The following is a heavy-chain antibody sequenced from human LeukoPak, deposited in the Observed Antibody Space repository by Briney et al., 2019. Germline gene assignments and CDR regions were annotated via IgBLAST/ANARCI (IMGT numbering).Heavy chain of an antibody. CDR2: IRYDGSNK. D-gene: IGHD2-2*01. Sequence: GGSLRLSCAASGFTFSSYGMHWVRQAPGKGLEWVAFIRYDGSNKYYADSVKGRFTISRDNSKNTLYLQMNSLRAGDTAVYYCAKEYCSSTSCYNWFDPWGQGTLVTVSS. V-gene: IGHV3-30*02. CDR3: AKEYCSSTSCYNWFDP. J-gene: IGHJ5*02. CDR1: GFTFSSYG.